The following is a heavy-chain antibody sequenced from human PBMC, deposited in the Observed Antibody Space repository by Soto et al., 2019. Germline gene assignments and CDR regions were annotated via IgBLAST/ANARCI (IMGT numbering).Heavy chain of an antibody. V-gene: IGHV3-7*01. Sequence: EVQLVESGGGLVQPGGSLRLSCAASGFTFRSHWMNWVRQTPGKGLERVATIKGDASEEKYVDSVRGRFTISRDNVKNSLFLQMDSLRAEDTAVYYCSTLRDYWGQGTLFIVSS. CDR1: GFTFRSHW. CDR2: IKGDASEE. CDR3: STLRDY. J-gene: IGHJ4*02.